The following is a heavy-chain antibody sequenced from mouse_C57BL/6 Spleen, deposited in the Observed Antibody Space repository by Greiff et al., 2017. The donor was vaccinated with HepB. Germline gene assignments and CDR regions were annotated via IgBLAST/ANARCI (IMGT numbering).Heavy chain of an antibody. V-gene: IGHV1-64*01. Sequence: VQLQQPGAELVKPGASVKLSCKASGYTFTSYWMHWVKQRPGQGLEWIGMIHPNSGSTNYNEKFKSKATLTVDKSSSTAYMQLSSLTSEDSAVYYCARDGDYDVFAYWGQGTLVTVSA. CDR2: IHPNSGST. CDR3: ARDGDYDVFAY. D-gene: IGHD2-4*01. CDR1: GYTFTSYW. J-gene: IGHJ3*01.